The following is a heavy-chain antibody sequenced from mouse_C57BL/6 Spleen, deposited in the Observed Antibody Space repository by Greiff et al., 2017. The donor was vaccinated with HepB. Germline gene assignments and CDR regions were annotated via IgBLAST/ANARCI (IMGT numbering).Heavy chain of an antibody. CDR3: ARDTGYLDY. Sequence: EVQLVESGGGLVKPGGSLKLSCAASGFTFSSYAMSWVRQTPEKRLEWVATISDGGSYTYYPDNVKGRFTISRDNAKNNLYLQMSHLKSEDTAMYYCARDTGYLDYWGQGTTLTVSS. CDR2: ISDGGSYT. V-gene: IGHV5-4*01. CDR1: GFTFSSYA. J-gene: IGHJ2*01.